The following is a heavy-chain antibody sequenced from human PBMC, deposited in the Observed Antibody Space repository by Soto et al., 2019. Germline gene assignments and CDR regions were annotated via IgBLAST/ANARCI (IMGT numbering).Heavy chain of an antibody. Sequence: NPSETLSLTCTVSGGSVSSGSYYWSWIRQPPGKGLEWIGYIYYSGSTNYNPSLKSRVTISVDTSKNQSSLKLSSVTAADTAVYYCAVDYGDYDFDPWGQGTLVTVSS. CDR1: GGSVSSGSYY. CDR3: AVDYGDYDFDP. V-gene: IGHV4-61*01. D-gene: IGHD4-17*01. J-gene: IGHJ5*02. CDR2: IYYSGST.